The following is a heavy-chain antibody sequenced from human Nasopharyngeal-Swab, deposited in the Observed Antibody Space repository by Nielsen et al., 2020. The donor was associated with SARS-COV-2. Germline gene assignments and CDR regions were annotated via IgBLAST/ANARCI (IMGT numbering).Heavy chain of an antibody. CDR1: GFTFSNAW. V-gene: IGHV3-15*01. CDR2: LKSKTDGGTT. D-gene: IGHD3-22*01. CDR3: TTADYYDSSGYYLSFDY. J-gene: IGHJ4*02. Sequence: GESLKISCAASGFTFSNAWMSWVRQAPGKGLEWVGRLKSKTDGGTTDYAAPVKGRFTISRDDSKNTLYLQMNSLKTEDTAVYYCTTADYYDSSGYYLSFDYWGQGTLVTVSS.